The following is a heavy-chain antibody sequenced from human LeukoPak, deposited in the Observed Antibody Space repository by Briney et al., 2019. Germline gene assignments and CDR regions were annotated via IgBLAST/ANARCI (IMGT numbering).Heavy chain of an antibody. V-gene: IGHV3-23*01. CDR2: ISGNSGTT. CDR1: GFTFSNYA. Sequence: GGSLRPSCAASGFTFSNYAMSWVRQAPGKGLEWVSAISGNSGTTNFADSVKGRFAISRDNSKNTLYLQMNSLRVEDTAVYFCVREGDCSSSSCYEFDYWGQGTLVTVSS. D-gene: IGHD2-2*01. J-gene: IGHJ4*02. CDR3: VREGDCSSSSCYEFDY.